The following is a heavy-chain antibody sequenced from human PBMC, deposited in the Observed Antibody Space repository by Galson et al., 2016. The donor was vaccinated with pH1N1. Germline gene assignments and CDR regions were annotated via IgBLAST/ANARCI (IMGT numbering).Heavy chain of an antibody. Sequence: SVKVSCKASGYTFISYYLHWVRQAPGQGLEWMGWINPDSGGTHYAQKFLGRVTLTRDTSTTTAYMELSRLTFDDTAVYYCAKILRKGGGGVDPWGQGTLVTVSS. CDR2: INPDSGGT. CDR1: GYTFISYY. CDR3: AKILRKGGGGVDP. D-gene: IGHD3-16*01. J-gene: IGHJ5*02. V-gene: IGHV1-2*02.